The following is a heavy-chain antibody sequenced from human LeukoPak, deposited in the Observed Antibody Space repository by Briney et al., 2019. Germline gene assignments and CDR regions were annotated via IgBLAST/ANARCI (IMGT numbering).Heavy chain of an antibody. D-gene: IGHD1-26*01. CDR3: AKSSWANGNWFDP. CDR1: GYTFTTYY. CDR2: INPSGGST. Sequence: ASVKVSCKASGYTFTTYYMHWVRQAPGQGLEWMGIINPSGGSTTYAQKFQGRVTMTRDTSTSTVYMELSSLRSEDTAVYYCAKSSWANGNWFDPWGQGTLVTVS. J-gene: IGHJ5*02. V-gene: IGHV1-46*01.